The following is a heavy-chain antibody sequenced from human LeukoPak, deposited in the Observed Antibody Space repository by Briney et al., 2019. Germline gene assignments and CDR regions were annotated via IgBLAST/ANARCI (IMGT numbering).Heavy chain of an antibody. D-gene: IGHD4/OR15-4a*01. CDR3: ARDYGETGAFDI. CDR1: GGTFSSYA. V-gene: IGHV1-69*13. Sequence: SVKVPCKASGGTFSSYAISWVRQAPGQGLEWMGGIIPIFGTANYAQKFQGRVTITAGESTSTAYMELSSLRSEDTAVYYCARDYGETGAFDIWGQGTMVTVSS. J-gene: IGHJ3*02. CDR2: IIPIFGTA.